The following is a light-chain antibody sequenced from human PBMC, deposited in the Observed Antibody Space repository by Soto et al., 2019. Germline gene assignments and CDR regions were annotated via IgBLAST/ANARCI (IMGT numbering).Light chain of an antibody. CDR1: QGISSW. Sequence: DIQMTQSPSSVSASVGDRVTITCRASQGISSWLAWYQQKPGKAPKVLLYAAARLQSGAPLRLSRSASGTNFSLTISSLEPEDFTTHYCQQANSFPLTFGHRTRLQIK. CDR3: QQANSFPLT. CDR2: AAA. J-gene: IGKJ5*01. V-gene: IGKV1-12*01.